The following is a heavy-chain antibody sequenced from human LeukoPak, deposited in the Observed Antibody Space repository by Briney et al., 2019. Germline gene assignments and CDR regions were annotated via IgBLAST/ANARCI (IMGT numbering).Heavy chain of an antibody. J-gene: IGHJ4*02. V-gene: IGHV3-74*01. CDR2: INSDGSST. Sequence: PGGSLRLSCAASGFTFSSYWMHWVRHAPGKGLVWVSRINSDGSSTSYADSVKGRFTISRDNAKNTLYLQMSSLRAEDTAVYYCARPYDFWTGLLDYWGQGTLVTVSS. D-gene: IGHD3-3*01. CDR3: ARPYDFWTGLLDY. CDR1: GFTFSSYW.